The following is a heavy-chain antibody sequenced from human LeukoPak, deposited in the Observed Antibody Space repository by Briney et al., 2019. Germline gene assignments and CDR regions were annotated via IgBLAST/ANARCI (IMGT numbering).Heavy chain of an antibody. D-gene: IGHD2-2*01. CDR3: ARGPIIDIAIISAADEYYYMDV. Sequence: ASVKVSCKASGYTFNSYGITWVRQAPGQGLEWMGWISACNGNTNYAQKVQGRVTMTTDTSTTTAYMELRSLRSDDTAVYYCARGPIIDIAIISAADEYYYMDVWGKGTTVTVSS. CDR2: ISACNGNT. CDR1: GYTFNSYG. V-gene: IGHV1-18*01. J-gene: IGHJ6*03.